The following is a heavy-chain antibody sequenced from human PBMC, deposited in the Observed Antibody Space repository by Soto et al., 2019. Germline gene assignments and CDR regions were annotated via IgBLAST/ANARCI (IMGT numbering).Heavy chain of an antibody. CDR3: AKFYLAGWRFDP. D-gene: IGHD6-19*01. Sequence: EVQLLESGGGLVQPGESLRLSCAASGFSFSNYAMTWVRLAPGKGLEWVSGSSGSGATTYYADSVKGRFTISRDNSKNTLYLQMNSLRVDDTAVYYCAKFYLAGWRFDPRGQGTLVTVSS. CDR2: SSGSGATT. V-gene: IGHV3-23*01. J-gene: IGHJ5*02. CDR1: GFSFSNYA.